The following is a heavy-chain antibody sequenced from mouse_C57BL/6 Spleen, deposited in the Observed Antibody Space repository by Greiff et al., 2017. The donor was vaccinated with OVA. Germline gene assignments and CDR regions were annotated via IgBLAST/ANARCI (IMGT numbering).Heavy chain of an antibody. D-gene: IGHD2-5*01. CDR3: ARASYYSNSFDY. CDR1: GFTFSSYA. CDR2: ISDGGSYT. V-gene: IGHV5-4*01. Sequence: VQLKQSGGGLVKPGGSLKLSCAASGFTFSSYAMSWVRQTPEKRLEWVATISDGGSYTYYPDNVKGRFTISRDNAKNNLYLQMSHLKSEDTAMYYCARASYYSNSFDYWGQGTTLTVSS. J-gene: IGHJ2*01.